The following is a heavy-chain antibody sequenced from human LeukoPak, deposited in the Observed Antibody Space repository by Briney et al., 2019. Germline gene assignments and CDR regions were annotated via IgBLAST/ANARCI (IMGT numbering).Heavy chain of an antibody. CDR3: AKGPYYDFWSVYYMAPFDY. CDR2: ISGSGGST. Sequence: PGGSLRLSCAASGFTFSSYAMSWVRQAPGKGLEWVSAISGSGGSTYYADSVKGRFTISRDNSKNTLYLQMNSLRAEDTAVYYCAKGPYYDFWSVYYMAPFDYWGQGTLVTVSS. V-gene: IGHV3-23*01. J-gene: IGHJ4*02. D-gene: IGHD3-3*01. CDR1: GFTFSSYA.